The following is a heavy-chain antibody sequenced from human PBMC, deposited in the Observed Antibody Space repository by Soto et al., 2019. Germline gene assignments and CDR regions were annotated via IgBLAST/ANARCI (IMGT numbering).Heavy chain of an antibody. Sequence: QVQLQESGPGLVKPSQTLSLTCTVSGGSISSGGYYWSWIRQHPGKGREWIGYIYYSGSTYYNPSLKGRVTLSVDTSKNQFSLKLSSVTAADTAVYYCARVWSSGSLGCFDIWGQGTMVTVSS. CDR1: GGSISSGGYY. D-gene: IGHD3-22*01. J-gene: IGHJ3*02. CDR3: ARVWSSGSLGCFDI. CDR2: IYYSGST. V-gene: IGHV4-31*03.